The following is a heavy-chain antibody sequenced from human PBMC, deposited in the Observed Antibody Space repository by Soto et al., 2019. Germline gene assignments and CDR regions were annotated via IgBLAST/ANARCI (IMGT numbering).Heavy chain of an antibody. CDR2: ISYDGSNK. J-gene: IGHJ4*02. V-gene: IGHV3-30*18. CDR1: GFTFSSYG. CDR3: ANCSNYDILTGYYKAAYFDY. D-gene: IGHD3-9*01. Sequence: GSLRLSCAASGFTFSSYGMHWVRQAPGKGLEWVAVISYDGSNKYYADSVKGRFTISRDNSKNTLYLQMNSLRAEDTAVYYCANCSNYDILTGYYKAAYFDYWGQGTLVTVSS.